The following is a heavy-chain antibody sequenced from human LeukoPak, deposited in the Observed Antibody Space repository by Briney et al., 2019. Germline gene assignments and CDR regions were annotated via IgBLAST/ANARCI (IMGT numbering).Heavy chain of an antibody. D-gene: IGHD3-10*01. CDR2: IYDSGST. V-gene: IGHV4-61*01. J-gene: IGHJ4*02. Sequence: PETLSLTCTVSGGSVSSGSYYWSWIRQPPGKGLEWIGNIYDSGSTNYNPSLKSRVTISIDTSKNQFSLKLSSVTAADTAVYYCARGHGSGSYNYWGQGTLVTVSS. CDR3: ARGHGSGSYNY. CDR1: GGSVSSGSYY.